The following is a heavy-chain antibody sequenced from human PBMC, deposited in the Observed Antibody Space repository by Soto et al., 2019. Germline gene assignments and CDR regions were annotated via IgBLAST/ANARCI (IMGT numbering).Heavy chain of an antibody. Sequence: GGSLRLSCAASGFTFRSYGMIWVRQAPGKGLEWVSSIDYSGVSPNYADSVRGRFTISRDNSKNTLYLQMNNVRADDTGIYYCAKDLHWFAMDFRGQGTTVTVSS. CDR1: GFTFRSYG. D-gene: IGHD3-10*01. CDR3: AKDLHWFAMDF. V-gene: IGHV3-23*01. CDR2: IDYSGVSP. J-gene: IGHJ6*02.